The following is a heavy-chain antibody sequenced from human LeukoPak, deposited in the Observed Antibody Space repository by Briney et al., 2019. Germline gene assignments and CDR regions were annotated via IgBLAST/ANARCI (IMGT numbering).Heavy chain of an antibody. D-gene: IGHD6-13*01. J-gene: IGHJ5*02. Sequence: SETLSLTCAVYGGSFSGYYWSWIRQPPGKGLEWIGEINHSGSTNYNPSLKSRATISVDASKNQFSLKLRSVTAADTAVYYCARGGTAAAFGWFDPWGQGTLVTVSS. CDR1: GGSFSGYY. CDR2: INHSGST. CDR3: ARGGTAAAFGWFDP. V-gene: IGHV4-34*01.